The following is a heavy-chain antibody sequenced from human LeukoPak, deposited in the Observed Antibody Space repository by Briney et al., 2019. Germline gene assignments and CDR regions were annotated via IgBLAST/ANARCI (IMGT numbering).Heavy chain of an antibody. CDR1: GFTFRSYG. V-gene: IGHV3-33*08. CDR3: ARGNYDSSAYPDY. CDR2: IWYDGRNK. Sequence: GGSLRLSCEASGFTFRSYGMHWVRQAPGKGLEWVAVIWYDGRNKYYADSVKGRFTISRDNSKNTLYLQMNSLRAEDTAVYNCARGNYDSSAYPDYWGQGTLVTVPS. J-gene: IGHJ4*02. D-gene: IGHD3-22*01.